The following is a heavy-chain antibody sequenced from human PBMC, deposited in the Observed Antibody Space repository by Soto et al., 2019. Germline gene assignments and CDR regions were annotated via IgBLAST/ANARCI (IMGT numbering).Heavy chain of an antibody. D-gene: IGHD6-19*01. V-gene: IGHV6-1*01. CDR3: AAQGVDAVAGISNWFDP. CDR1: GDSVSSNSAA. CDR2: TYYRPKWYN. Sequence: PSQTLSLTCAISGDSVSSNSAAWNWIRQSPSRGLEWLGRTYYRPKWYNDYAVSVKSRITINPDTSKNQFSLQLNSVTPEDTAVYYCAAQGVDAVAGISNWFDPWGQGTLVTVSS. J-gene: IGHJ5*02.